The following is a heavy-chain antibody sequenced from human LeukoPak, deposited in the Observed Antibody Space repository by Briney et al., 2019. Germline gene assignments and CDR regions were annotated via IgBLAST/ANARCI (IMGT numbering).Heavy chain of an antibody. CDR3: AKSTTPSLIPVPYDSSGYFEY. D-gene: IGHD3-22*01. CDR2: ISYDGSNK. CDR1: GFTFSSYG. Sequence: GGSLRLSCAASGFTFSSYGMHWVRQAPGKGLEWVAVISYDGSNKYYADSVKGRFTISRDNSKNTLYLQMNSLRAEDTAVYYCAKSTTPSLIPVPYDSSGYFEYWGQGTLVTVSS. V-gene: IGHV3-30*18. J-gene: IGHJ4*02.